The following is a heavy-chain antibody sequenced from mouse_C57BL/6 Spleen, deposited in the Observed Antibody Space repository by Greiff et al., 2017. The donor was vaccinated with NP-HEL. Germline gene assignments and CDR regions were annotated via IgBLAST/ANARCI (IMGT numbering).Heavy chain of an antibody. CDR2: INPNNGGT. Sequence: VQLQQSGPELVKPGASVKISCKASGYTFTDYYMNWVKQSHGKSLEWIGDINPNNGGTSYNQKFKGKATLTVDKSSSTAYMELRSLTSEDSAVYYCATYYSKGYAMDYWGQGTSVTVSS. V-gene: IGHV1-26*01. J-gene: IGHJ4*01. D-gene: IGHD2-5*01. CDR3: ATYYSKGYAMDY. CDR1: GYTFTDYY.